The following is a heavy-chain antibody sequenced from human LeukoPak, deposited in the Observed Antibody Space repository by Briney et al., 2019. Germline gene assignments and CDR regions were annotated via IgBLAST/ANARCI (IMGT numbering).Heavy chain of an antibody. CDR2: FYYSGST. CDR1: GGSISSYY. D-gene: IGHD2-8*01. V-gene: IGHV4-59*01. Sequence: SETLSPTCTVSGGSISSYYWSWIRQPPGKGLEWIGYFYYSGSTNYNPSLKSRVTISVDTSKNQFSLKLSSVTAADTAVYYCARGMYPFDIWGQGTMVTVSS. CDR3: ARGMYPFDI. J-gene: IGHJ3*02.